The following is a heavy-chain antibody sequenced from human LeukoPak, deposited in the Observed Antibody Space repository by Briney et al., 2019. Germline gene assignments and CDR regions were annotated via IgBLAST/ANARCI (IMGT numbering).Heavy chain of an antibody. CDR2: IYYSGNT. D-gene: IGHD3-3*01. CDR1: GGSISSYY. V-gene: IGHV4-59*01. CDR3: ARAWVYYDFWSGSYYFDY. Sequence: PSETLSLTCTVSGGSISSYYWSWIRQPPGKGLEWIGYIYYSGNTNYNPSLKSRVTISVDTSKNQFSLKLSSVTAEDTAVYYCARAWVYYDFWSGSYYFDYWGQGTLVTVSS. J-gene: IGHJ4*02.